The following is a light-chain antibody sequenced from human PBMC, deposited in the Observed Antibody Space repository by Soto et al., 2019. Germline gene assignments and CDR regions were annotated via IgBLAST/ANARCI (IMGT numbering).Light chain of an antibody. V-gene: IGKV3-20*01. J-gene: IGKJ1*01. Sequence: EIVLTQSPGILSLSPGERATLSCRASQSVSNDVLAWYQQKPGHAPRLLIYGASTRATDVPDRFSGSGSGADFTLSSSRLEPEDFAVYYCQQYGSSPPRTFGQGTKVEMK. CDR3: QQYGSSPPRT. CDR1: QSVSNDV. CDR2: GAS.